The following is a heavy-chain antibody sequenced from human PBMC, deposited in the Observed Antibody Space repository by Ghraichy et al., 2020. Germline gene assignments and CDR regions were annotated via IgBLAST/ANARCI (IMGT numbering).Heavy chain of an antibody. CDR2: IYYSGST. CDR1: GGSISSYY. V-gene: IGHV4-59*01. Sequence: SETLSLTCTVSGGSISSYYWSWIRQPPGKGLEWIGYIYYSGSTNYNPSLKSRVTISVDTSKNQFSLKLSSVTAADTAVYYCARGGYGDYPDAFDIWGQGTMVTVSS. J-gene: IGHJ3*02. D-gene: IGHD4-17*01. CDR3: ARGGYGDYPDAFDI.